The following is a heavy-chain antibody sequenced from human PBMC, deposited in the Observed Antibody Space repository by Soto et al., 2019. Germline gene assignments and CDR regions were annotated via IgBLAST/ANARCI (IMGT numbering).Heavy chain of an antibody. CDR2: IFTNGHN. CDR1: GGSISENY. CDR3: VASLAAYGSNWLDP. D-gene: IGHD2-21*01. V-gene: IGHV4-4*07. Sequence: SETRGLTCSVSGGSISENYWTWVRQPPGKGLEWIGLIFTNGHNDYNPSLKSRVTMSVDSSKNQFSLRLTSMTAADTAVYSCVASLAAYGSNWLDPWGRVTLVAVSS. J-gene: IGHJ5*02.